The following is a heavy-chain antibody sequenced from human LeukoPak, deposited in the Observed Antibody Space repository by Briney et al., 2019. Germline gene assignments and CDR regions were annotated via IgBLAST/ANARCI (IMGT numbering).Heavy chain of an antibody. Sequence: GGPLRLSCAASRFTFSSYGMHWVRQAPGKGLEWVAFISNDGSNKYYVDSVKGRFTISRDNPENTLFLQMNILRTEDTAVYYCATLNTAYDKAWFDPWGQGTLVIVSS. CDR3: ATLNTAYDKAWFDP. D-gene: IGHD5-12*01. V-gene: IGHV3-30*03. CDR2: ISNDGSNK. CDR1: RFTFSSYG. J-gene: IGHJ5*02.